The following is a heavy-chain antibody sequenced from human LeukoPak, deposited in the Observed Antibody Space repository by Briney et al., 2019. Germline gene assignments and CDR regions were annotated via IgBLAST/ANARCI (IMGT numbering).Heavy chain of an antibody. D-gene: IGHD1-26*01. CDR1: GYTFTSYG. Sequence: ASVKVSCKASGYTFTSYGISWVRQAPGQGLEWMGWINPNSGGTNYAQKFQGRVTMTRDTSISTAYMELSRLRSDDTAVYYCARGGVKRADHFDYWGQGTLVTVSS. V-gene: IGHV1-2*02. CDR2: INPNSGGT. CDR3: ARGGVKRADHFDY. J-gene: IGHJ4*02.